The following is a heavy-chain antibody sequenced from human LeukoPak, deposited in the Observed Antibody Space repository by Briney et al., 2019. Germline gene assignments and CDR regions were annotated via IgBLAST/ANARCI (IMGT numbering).Heavy chain of an antibody. J-gene: IGHJ5*02. D-gene: IGHD3-10*01. CDR1: GGSICSSSYY. CDR3: ARHLGVRGDGGNNWFDP. Sequence: HSEPLSLTCTVSGGSICSSSYYWGWSRQPPGKGLECLVRHYYSGHTYYKPSLKSRVTISVGTSKHQFSLKQRSVAAADTAVYYCARHLGVRGDGGNNWFDPRGQGTLVNVSS. V-gene: IGHV4-39*01. CDR2: HYYSGHT.